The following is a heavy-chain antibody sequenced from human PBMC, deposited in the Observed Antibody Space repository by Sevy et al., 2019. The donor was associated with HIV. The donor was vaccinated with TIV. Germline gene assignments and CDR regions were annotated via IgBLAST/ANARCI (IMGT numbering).Heavy chain of an antibody. Sequence: GGSLRLSCAASGFTFSNAWMSWVRQAPGKGLEWVSRIKSKTDGGTTDYAAPVKGRFTISRDDSKNTLYLQMNSLKTEDTAVYYCTTGYCSSTSCSYYFDYWGQGTLVTVSS. D-gene: IGHD2-2*01. V-gene: IGHV3-15*01. CDR1: GFTFSNAW. J-gene: IGHJ4*02. CDR2: IKSKTDGGTT. CDR3: TTGYCSSTSCSYYFDY.